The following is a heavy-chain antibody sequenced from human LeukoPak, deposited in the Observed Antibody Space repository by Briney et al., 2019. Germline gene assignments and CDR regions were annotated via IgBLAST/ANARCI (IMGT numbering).Heavy chain of an antibody. CDR2: INTNTGNP. Sequence: VASVKVSCKASGYTFTSYAMNWVRQAPGQGLEWMGWINTNTGNPTYAQGFTGRFVFSLDTSVSTAYLQISSLKAEDTAVYYCARGVRNWKPHGDFDYWGQGTLVTVSS. CDR1: GYTFTSYA. CDR3: ARGVRNWKPHGDFDY. V-gene: IGHV7-4-1*02. D-gene: IGHD1-1*01. J-gene: IGHJ4*02.